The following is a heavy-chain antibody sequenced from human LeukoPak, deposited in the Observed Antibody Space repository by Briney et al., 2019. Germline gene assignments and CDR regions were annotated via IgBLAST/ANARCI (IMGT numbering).Heavy chain of an antibody. Sequence: PGGSLRLSCAASGFTFSDFAMHWVRQAPGKGLEWVAVISYDGSNQYYADSVKGRFTISRDNAKNTLYLQMNSLRVEDTAVYYCVCLGLGGLSLDWGQGTLVTVSS. CDR1: GFTFSDFA. CDR3: VCLGLGGLSLD. J-gene: IGHJ4*02. CDR2: ISYDGSNQ. D-gene: IGHD3-16*01. V-gene: IGHV3-30*04.